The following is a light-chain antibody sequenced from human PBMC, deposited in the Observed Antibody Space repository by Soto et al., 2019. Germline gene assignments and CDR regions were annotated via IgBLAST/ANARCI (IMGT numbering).Light chain of an antibody. V-gene: IGKV1-5*01. CDR3: QQYNSFPLT. Sequence: DIQMTQSPSTVSASVGDRVAITCRASQSIRSWLAWYRQKPGKAPNLVIYDASNLESGVPSRFSGSGSGTDFTLTISSLQPDDFATYYCQQYNSFPLTFGGGTKVDIK. CDR2: DAS. J-gene: IGKJ4*01. CDR1: QSIRSW.